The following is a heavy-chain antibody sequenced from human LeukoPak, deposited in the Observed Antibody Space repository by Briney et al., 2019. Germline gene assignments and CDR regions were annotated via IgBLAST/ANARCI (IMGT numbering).Heavy chain of an antibody. CDR2: IYYSGST. CDR1: GGSISSSSYY. CDR3: ARGSLFYYGDYEN. V-gene: IGHV4-39*07. Sequence: SETLSLTCTVSGGSISSSSYYWGWIRQPPGKGLEWIGSIYYSGSTYYNPSLKSRVTISVDTSKNQFSLKLSSVTAADTAVYYCARGSLFYYGDYENWGQGTLVTVSS. J-gene: IGHJ4*02. D-gene: IGHD4-17*01.